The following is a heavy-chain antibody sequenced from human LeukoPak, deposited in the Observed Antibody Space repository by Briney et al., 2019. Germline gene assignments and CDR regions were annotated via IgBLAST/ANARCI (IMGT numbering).Heavy chain of an antibody. D-gene: IGHD3-22*01. J-gene: IGHJ3*02. CDR2: INADGSST. CDR1: GFTFSSYW. V-gene: IGHV3-74*01. Sequence: GGSLRLSCAASGFTFSSYWMHWVRQVPGKGLVWVSRINADGSSTNFADSVKGRFTISRDNAKNTLYLQMNSLGAEDTAVYYCGRSQWLPYDAIDIWGQGTMVTVSS. CDR3: GRSQWLPYDAIDI.